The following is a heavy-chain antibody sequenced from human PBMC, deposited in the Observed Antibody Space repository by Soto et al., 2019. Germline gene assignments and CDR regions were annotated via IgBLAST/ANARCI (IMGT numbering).Heavy chain of an antibody. Sequence: GGSLRLSCAASGFTFSDYEMNWVRQAPGKGLEWVSFISGSGATINYADSVKGRFTVSRDNAKNSLFLQMNGLRAEDTAVYYCARKAGSDYGDDYWGQGTLVTVSS. CDR2: ISGSGATI. J-gene: IGHJ4*02. D-gene: IGHD1-26*01. CDR1: GFTFSDYE. V-gene: IGHV3-48*03. CDR3: ARKAGSDYGDDY.